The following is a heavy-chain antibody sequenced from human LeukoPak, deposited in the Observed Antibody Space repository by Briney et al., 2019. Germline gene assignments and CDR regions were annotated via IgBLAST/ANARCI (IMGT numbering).Heavy chain of an antibody. CDR1: GGSISSSSYY. Sequence: PSETLSLTCTVSGGSISSSSYYWGWIRQPPGKGLEWIGSIYHSGSTYYNPSLKSLVTISVDTSKNQFSLKLSFVTAADTAVYYCARRVALISDDFDIWGQGTMVTVSS. J-gene: IGHJ3*02. D-gene: IGHD3-3*02. V-gene: IGHV4-39*01. CDR2: IYHSGST. CDR3: ARRVALISDDFDI.